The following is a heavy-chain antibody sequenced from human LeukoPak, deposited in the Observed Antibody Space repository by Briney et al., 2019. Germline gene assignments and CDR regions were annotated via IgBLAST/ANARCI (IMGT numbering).Heavy chain of an antibody. CDR3: AKDLGFSTVTTFRI. Sequence: GGSLRLSSAASGFTFSSYAMSWVRQAPGKGLEWVSAISGSGGSTYYADSVKGRFTISRDNSKNTLYLQMNSLRAEDTTVYYCAKDLGFSTVTTFRIWGQGTMVTVSS. D-gene: IGHD4-17*01. V-gene: IGHV3-23*01. CDR2: ISGSGGST. J-gene: IGHJ3*02. CDR1: GFTFSSYA.